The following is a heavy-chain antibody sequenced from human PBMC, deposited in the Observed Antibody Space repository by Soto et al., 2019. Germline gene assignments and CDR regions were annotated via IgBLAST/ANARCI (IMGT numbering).Heavy chain of an antibody. V-gene: IGHV3-23*01. J-gene: IGHJ4*02. D-gene: IGHD2-15*01. CDR3: ARVYCSGGSCYSIDY. CDR1: GFTFSSYA. Sequence: PGGSLRLSCAASGFTFSSYAMSWVRQAPGKGLEWVSAISGSGGSTHYADSVKGRFTISRDNSKNTQYLQMSSLRSEDTAVYYCARVYCSGGSCYSIDYWGQGTLVTVSS. CDR2: ISGSGGST.